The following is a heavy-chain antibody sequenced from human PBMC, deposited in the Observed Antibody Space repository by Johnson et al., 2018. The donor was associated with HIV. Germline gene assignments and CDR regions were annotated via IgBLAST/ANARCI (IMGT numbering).Heavy chain of an antibody. Sequence: QVQLVESGGGVVQPGRSLGLSCAASGFTFSTSGMHWVRQAPGKGLEWVAVISYDGSNKYYADSVKGRFTISRDNSKNTLYLQMNSLRAEDTAVYYCAKDQERELLALWAFDTWGQGTMVTVSS. D-gene: IGHD3-10*01. CDR3: AKDQERELLALWAFDT. CDR1: GFTFSTSG. V-gene: IGHV3-30*18. CDR2: ISYDGSNK. J-gene: IGHJ3*02.